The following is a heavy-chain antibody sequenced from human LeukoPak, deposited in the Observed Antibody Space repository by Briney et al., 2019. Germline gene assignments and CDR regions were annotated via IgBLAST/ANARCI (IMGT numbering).Heavy chain of an antibody. CDR2: ISAYNGNT. V-gene: IGHV1-18*01. CDR1: GYTFTSYG. Sequence: ASVKVSCKASGYTFTSYGISWVRQAPGQGLEWMGWISAYNGNTNYAQKLQGRVTITADKSTSTAYMELSSLRSEDTAVYYCARGASSTFDYRGQGTLVTVSS. J-gene: IGHJ4*02. D-gene: IGHD2-2*01. CDR3: ARGASSTFDY.